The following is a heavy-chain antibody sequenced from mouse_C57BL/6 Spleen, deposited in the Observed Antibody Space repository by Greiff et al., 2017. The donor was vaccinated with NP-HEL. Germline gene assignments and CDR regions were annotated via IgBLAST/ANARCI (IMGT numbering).Heavy chain of an antibody. CDR1: GFTFSDYG. V-gene: IGHV5-15*01. Sequence: EVHLVESGGGLVQPGGSLKLSCAASGFTFSDYGMAWVRQAPREGPEWVAFISNLAYSSYYADTVTGRFTISRENAKNTLYLDMSSLRSEDTAMYYCARTGGYDRCYYFDYWGQGTTLTVSS. CDR2: ISNLAYSS. D-gene: IGHD2-2*01. CDR3: ARTGGYDRCYYFDY. J-gene: IGHJ2*01.